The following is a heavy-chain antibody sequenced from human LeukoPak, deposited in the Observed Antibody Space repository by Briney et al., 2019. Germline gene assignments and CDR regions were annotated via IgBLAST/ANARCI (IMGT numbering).Heavy chain of an antibody. CDR2: VSGSGDNT. CDR3: AKSHTSWAFDAFDI. CDR1: GFTFSSHA. J-gene: IGHJ3*02. V-gene: IGHV3-23*01. Sequence: GRSLRLSCAASGFTFSSHAMSWVRQAPGEGLEWVSAVSGSGDNTYYADSVKGRFTISRDNSKNTLYLQMNSLRAEDTAVYYCAKSHTSWAFDAFDIWGQGTMVTVSS. D-gene: IGHD2/OR15-2a*01.